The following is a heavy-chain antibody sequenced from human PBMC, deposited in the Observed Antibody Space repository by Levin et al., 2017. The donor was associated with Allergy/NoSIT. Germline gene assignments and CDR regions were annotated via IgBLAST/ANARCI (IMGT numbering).Heavy chain of an antibody. CDR2: IFYSGNT. V-gene: IGHV4-59*08. CDR1: GGSITNYH. D-gene: IGHD6-25*01. CDR3: ARHRSSSVWPQDAFGI. J-gene: IGHJ3*02. Sequence: SETLSLTCTVSGGSITNYHWSWIRQPPGKGLEWIGYIFYSGNTDYNPSLKSRVTMSVDTSTHQFSLNLTSVTAADTAAYYCARHRSSSVWPQDAFGIWGQGTLVTVSS.